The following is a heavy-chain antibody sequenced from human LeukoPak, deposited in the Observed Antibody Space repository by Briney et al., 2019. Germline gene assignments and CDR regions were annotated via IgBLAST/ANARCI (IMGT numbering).Heavy chain of an antibody. D-gene: IGHD2-21*01. CDR3: AKSTYSYAFDI. V-gene: IGHV3-21*01. J-gene: IGHJ3*02. Sequence: GGSLRLSCAASGFTFSSYSMNWVRQAPGKGLEWVSSISSSSSYIYYADSVKGRFTISRDNAKNSLYLRMNSLRAEDTAVYYCAKSTYSYAFDIWGQGTMVTVSS. CDR2: ISSSSSYI. CDR1: GFTFSSYS.